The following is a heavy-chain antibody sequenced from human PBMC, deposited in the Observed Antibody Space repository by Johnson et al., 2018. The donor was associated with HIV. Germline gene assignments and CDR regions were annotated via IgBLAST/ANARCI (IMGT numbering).Heavy chain of an antibody. CDR3: AREPDIGDAFDI. Sequence: VQLVESGGGVVQPGKSLRLSCAASGFTFDDYGMSWVRQAPGKGLEWVSGISWNGGRTGYADSVKGRFTISRDNAKNSLYLQMTSLRGEDTALYYCAREPDIGDAFDIWGQGTMVTVSS. V-gene: IGHV3-20*04. CDR2: ISWNGGRT. D-gene: IGHD1-14*01. CDR1: GFTFDDYG. J-gene: IGHJ3*02.